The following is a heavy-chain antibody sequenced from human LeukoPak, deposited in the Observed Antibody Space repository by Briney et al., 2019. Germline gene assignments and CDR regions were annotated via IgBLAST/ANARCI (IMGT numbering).Heavy chain of an antibody. V-gene: IGHV3-23*01. CDR2: ISGSGGDT. CDR3: ARDHDHNPYAFDI. CDR1: GFTFSISA. J-gene: IGHJ3*02. Sequence: GGSLRLSCAASGFTFSISAMSWVRQAPGKGLEWVSTISGSGGDTYYADSVKGRFTISRDNSKNTLYLQMNSLRAEDTALYHCARDHDHNPYAFDIWGQGTMVTVSS. D-gene: IGHD1-14*01.